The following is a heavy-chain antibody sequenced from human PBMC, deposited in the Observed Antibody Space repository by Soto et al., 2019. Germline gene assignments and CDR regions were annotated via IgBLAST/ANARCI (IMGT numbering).Heavy chain of an antibody. CDR1: GFTFSNAW. J-gene: IGHJ4*02. Sequence: GSLRLSCAASGFTFSNAWMNWVRQAPGKGLEWVGRIKSKTDGGTTDYAAPVKGRFTISRDDSKNTLYLQMNSLKTEDTAVYYCTTSRYSSSWTFDYWGQGTLVTVSS. V-gene: IGHV3-15*07. CDR3: TTSRYSSSWTFDY. D-gene: IGHD6-13*01. CDR2: IKSKTDGGTT.